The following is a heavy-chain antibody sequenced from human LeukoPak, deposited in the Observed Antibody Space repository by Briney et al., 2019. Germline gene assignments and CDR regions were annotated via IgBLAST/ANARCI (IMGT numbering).Heavy chain of an antibody. CDR2: IWYDGSNE. CDR1: GFTFSSYG. Sequence: GRSLRLSCAASGFTFSSYGMHWVRQAPGKGLEWLAVIWYDGSNEFYADSVKGRFTISRDNSRNTLYLQVNNLRAEDTAVYYCARGPNSNWSGLDFWGQGTLLTVSS. J-gene: IGHJ4*02. V-gene: IGHV3-33*01. D-gene: IGHD6-6*01. CDR3: ARGPNSNWSGLDF.